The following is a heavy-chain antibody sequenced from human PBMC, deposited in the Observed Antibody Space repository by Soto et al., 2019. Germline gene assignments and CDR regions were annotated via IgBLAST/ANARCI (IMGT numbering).Heavy chain of an antibody. J-gene: IGHJ4*02. CDR2: IYHSGST. Sequence: SETLSLTCAVSGGSISSSNWWSWVRQPPGTGLEWIGEIYHSGSTNYNPSLKSRVTISVDTSKNQFSLKLTSATAADTAVYYCARDKITGLFDYWGQGTLVTVPS. CDR3: ARDKITGLFDY. V-gene: IGHV4-4*02. CDR1: GGSISSSNW. D-gene: IGHD2-8*02.